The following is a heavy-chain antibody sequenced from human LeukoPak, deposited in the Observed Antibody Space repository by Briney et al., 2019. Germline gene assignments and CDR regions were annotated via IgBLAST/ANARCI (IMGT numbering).Heavy chain of an antibody. CDR3: AKAPQRVLAGYFQH. Sequence: GGSLRLSCAASGFTFSSYAMSRVRQAPGKGLEWVSAISGSGGSTYYADSVKGRFTISRDNSKNPLYLQMNSLRAEDTAVYYCAKAPQRVLAGYFQHWGQGTLVTVSS. J-gene: IGHJ1*01. CDR2: ISGSGGST. CDR1: GFTFSSYA. V-gene: IGHV3-23*01.